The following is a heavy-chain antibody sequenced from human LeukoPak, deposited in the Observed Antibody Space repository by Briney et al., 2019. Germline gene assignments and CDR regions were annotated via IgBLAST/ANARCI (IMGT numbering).Heavy chain of an antibody. D-gene: IGHD6-19*01. J-gene: IGHJ4*02. CDR1: GGSVSSGSYY. V-gene: IGHV4-61*01. CDR2: IYYSGST. CDR3: ARDRSAVAGFFDY. Sequence: SETPSLTCTVSGGSVSSGSYYWSWIRQPPGKGLEWIGYIYYSGSTYYNPSLKSRVTISVDTSKNQFSLKLSSVTAADTAVYYCARDRSAVAGFFDYWGQGTLVTVSS.